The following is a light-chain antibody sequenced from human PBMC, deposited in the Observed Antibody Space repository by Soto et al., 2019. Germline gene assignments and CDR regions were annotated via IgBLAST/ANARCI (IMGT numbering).Light chain of an antibody. J-gene: IGKJ1*01. Sequence: DIVMTQSPDSLAVSLGERATINCKSSQSVLYSSNNNNHLAWYQQKPGQPPKLLIYWASTRESGVPDRFSGRGSGKDFPLTISSLQAEDVAVYYCQQYYSIPWTFGQGTRVEIK. CDR1: QSVLYSSNNNNH. V-gene: IGKV4-1*01. CDR2: WAS. CDR3: QQYYSIPWT.